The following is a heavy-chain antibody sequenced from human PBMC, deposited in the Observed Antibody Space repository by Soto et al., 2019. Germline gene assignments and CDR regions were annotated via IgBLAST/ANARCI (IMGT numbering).Heavy chain of an antibody. CDR3: ARSHWLAYCMDV. D-gene: IGHD3-22*01. J-gene: IGHJ6*02. V-gene: IGHV5-51*01. Sequence: PVESLKISLKCSGYIFTTYWIGWLRQMPGKGLEWMGIIYPGDSDTRYSPSFEGKVTISADKCISTAYLQWSSLKASDTVMYYYARSHWLAYCMDVWGQGTTVTVS. CDR1: GYIFTTYW. CDR2: IYPGDSDT.